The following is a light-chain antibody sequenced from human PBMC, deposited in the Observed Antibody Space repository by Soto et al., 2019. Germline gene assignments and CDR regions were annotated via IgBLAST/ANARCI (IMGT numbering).Light chain of an antibody. J-gene: IGKJ4*01. CDR2: DAS. V-gene: IGKV3D-20*01. Sequence: EVVLTQSPATLPLSPGERATLSCGASQSLTNNYLAWYQQKPGLAPRLLIHDASRRATGIPDRFSGSGSETDFTLTISRLEPEDFAVYYCQQYDISPVTFGGGTKVDIK. CDR3: QQYDISPVT. CDR1: QSLTNNY.